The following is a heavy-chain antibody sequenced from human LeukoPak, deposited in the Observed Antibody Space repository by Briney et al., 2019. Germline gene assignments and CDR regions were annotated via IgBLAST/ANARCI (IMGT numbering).Heavy chain of an antibody. CDR3: ARVYASGSYRGYFDY. V-gene: IGHV4-59*01. D-gene: IGHD6-19*01. CDR1: GGSISNYY. CDR2: IYYSGST. Sequence: SETLSLTCTVSGGSISNYYWSWIRQPPRKGLEWIGYIYYSGSTVYNPSLKSRVSISVDTAKNQFSLKLSSVTAADTAVYYCARVYASGSYRGYFDYWGQGTLVTVSS. J-gene: IGHJ4*02.